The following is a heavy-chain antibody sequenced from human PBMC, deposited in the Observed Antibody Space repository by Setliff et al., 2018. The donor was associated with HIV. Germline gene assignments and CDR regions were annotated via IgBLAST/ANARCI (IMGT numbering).Heavy chain of an antibody. J-gene: IGHJ4*02. CDR2: MNPNSGNT. CDR1: GYTFTSYD. V-gene: IGHV1-8*02. D-gene: IGHD3-10*01. Sequence: ASVKVSCKASGYTFTSYDINWVRQATGQGLEWMGWMNPNSGNTGYAQKFQGRVTMTRNTSISTAYMELSSQRSEDTAVYYCARADPFFPPVRDYGSGGQFDHWGQGTLVTVSS. CDR3: ARADPFFPPVRDYGSGGQFDH.